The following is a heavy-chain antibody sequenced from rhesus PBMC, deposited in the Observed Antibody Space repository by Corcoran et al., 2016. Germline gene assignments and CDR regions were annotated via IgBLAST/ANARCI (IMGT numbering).Heavy chain of an antibody. Sequence: QVQLQQWGEGLVKPSETLSLTCDVYGGSVSGYWWGWIRQPPGKGLEGIGRIRSGGSTNYNPALNSRVTISIDTSKNQFSLKLSCVTAADTAVYYCTSGINWNDVYPFWSEWPYYFDYWGQGVLVTVSS. CDR3: TSGINWNDVYPFWSEWPYYFDY. D-gene: IGHD1-7*02. CDR2: IRSGGST. V-gene: IGHV4-160*01. J-gene: IGHJ4*01. CDR1: GGSVSGYW.